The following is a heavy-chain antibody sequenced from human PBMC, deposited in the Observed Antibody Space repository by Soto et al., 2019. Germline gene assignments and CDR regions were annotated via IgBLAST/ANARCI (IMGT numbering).Heavy chain of an antibody. V-gene: IGHV3-30*18. CDR3: AKVAWGSSGWYDY. D-gene: IGHD6-19*01. CDR1: GFTFSSYG. J-gene: IGHJ4*02. Sequence: PGGSLRLSCAASGFTFSSYGMHWVRQAPGKGLEWVAVISYDGSNKYYADSVKGRFTISRDNSKNTLYLQMNSLRAEDTAVYYCAKVAWGSSGWYDYWGQGTLVTVSS. CDR2: ISYDGSNK.